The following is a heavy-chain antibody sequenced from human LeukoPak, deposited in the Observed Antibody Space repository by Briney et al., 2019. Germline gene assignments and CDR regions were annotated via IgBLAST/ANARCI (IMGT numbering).Heavy chain of an antibody. Sequence: SVKVSCKASGGTFSSYAISWVRQAPGQGLEWMGGIIPTFGTANYAQKFQGRVTITADESTSTAYMELSSLRSEDTAVYYCARLTTLLAAAGVDYWGQGTLVTVSS. CDR1: GGTFSSYA. CDR3: ARLTTLLAAAGVDY. D-gene: IGHD6-13*01. CDR2: IIPTFGTA. J-gene: IGHJ4*02. V-gene: IGHV1-69*13.